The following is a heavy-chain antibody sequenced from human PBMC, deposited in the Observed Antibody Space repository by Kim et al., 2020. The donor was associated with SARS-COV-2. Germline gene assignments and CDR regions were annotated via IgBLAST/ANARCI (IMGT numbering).Heavy chain of an antibody. J-gene: IGHJ3*02. V-gene: IGHV3-9*01. CDR2: ISWNSGSI. D-gene: IGHD3-16*02. CDR1: GFTFDDYA. CDR3: AKDLTFGGVIPDAFDI. Sequence: GGSLRLSCAASGFTFDDYAMHWVRQAPGKGLEWVSGISWNSGSIGYADSVKGRFTISRDNAKNSLYLQMNSLRAEDTVLYYCAKDLTFGGVIPDAFDIWGQGTMVTVSS.